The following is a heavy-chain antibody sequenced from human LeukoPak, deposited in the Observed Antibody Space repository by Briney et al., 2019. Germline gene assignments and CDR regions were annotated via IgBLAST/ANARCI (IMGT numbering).Heavy chain of an antibody. CDR2: INHSGST. V-gene: IGHV4-34*01. Sequence: PSETLSLTCAVYGGSFSGYYWSWIRQPPGKGLEWIGEINHSGSTNYNPSLKSRVTISVGTSKNQFSLKLSSVTAADTAVYYCARGWSGYSYWGQGTLVTVSS. D-gene: IGHD3-3*01. CDR1: GGSFSGYY. CDR3: ARGWSGYSY. J-gene: IGHJ4*02.